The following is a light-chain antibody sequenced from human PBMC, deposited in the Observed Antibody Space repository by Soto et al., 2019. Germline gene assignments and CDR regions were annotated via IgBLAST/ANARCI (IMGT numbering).Light chain of an antibody. CDR1: QSLTNN. CDR3: QQRINWPLT. CDR2: DAS. Sequence: EIVLTQSPATLSLSPGDRATLSCRASQSLTNNLVWYQQKAGQAPRLLIYDASNRAAGIPARFSGSGSGTDFTLTISSLEPEDFAVYYCQQRINWPLTFGGGTKAEIK. V-gene: IGKV3-11*01. J-gene: IGKJ4*01.